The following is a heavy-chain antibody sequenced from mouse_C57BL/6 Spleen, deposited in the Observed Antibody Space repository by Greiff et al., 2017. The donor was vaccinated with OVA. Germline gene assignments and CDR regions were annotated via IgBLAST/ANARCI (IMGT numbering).Heavy chain of an antibody. CDR1: GFTFSDAW. V-gene: IGHV6-6*01. Sequence: EVKVEESGGGLVQPGGSMKLSCAASGFTFSDAWMDWVRQSPEKGLEWVAEIRNKANNHATYYAESVKGRFTISRDDSKSSVYLQMNSLRAEDTGIYYCTRFYGNYVAMDYWGQGTSVTVSS. CDR2: IRNKANNHAT. D-gene: IGHD2-1*01. J-gene: IGHJ4*01. CDR3: TRFYGNYVAMDY.